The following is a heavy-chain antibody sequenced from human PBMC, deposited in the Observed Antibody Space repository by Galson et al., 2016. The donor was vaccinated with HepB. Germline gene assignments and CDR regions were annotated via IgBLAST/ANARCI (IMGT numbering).Heavy chain of an antibody. D-gene: IGHD1-26*01. CDR2: INPDSGVT. CDR1: GYTFTGYY. CDR3: ARDRYSGSYYVGAFDI. V-gene: IGHV1-2*02. J-gene: IGHJ3*02. Sequence: SGYTFTGYYMPWVRQAPGQGLEWMGWINPDSGVTSYAQKFQGRVTMTRDTSISTVYMELSRLKSDDTAIYYCARDRYSGSYYVGAFDIWGQGTMVTVS.